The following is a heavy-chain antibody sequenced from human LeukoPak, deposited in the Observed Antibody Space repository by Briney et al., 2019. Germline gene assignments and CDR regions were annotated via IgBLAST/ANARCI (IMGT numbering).Heavy chain of an antibody. V-gene: IGHV4-59*01. D-gene: IGHD3-9*01. CDR2: IYYSGTT. CDR1: GGSINSYY. Sequence: KPSETLSLTCTVSGGSINSYYWTWIRQPPGKGLKCIGYIYYSGTTNYNPSLNSRVTISVDTSKNQFSLKLSSVTAADTAVYYCAKVGIRYFDWLLPPYYYMDVWGKGTTVTISS. CDR3: AKVGIRYFDWLLPPYYYMDV. J-gene: IGHJ6*03.